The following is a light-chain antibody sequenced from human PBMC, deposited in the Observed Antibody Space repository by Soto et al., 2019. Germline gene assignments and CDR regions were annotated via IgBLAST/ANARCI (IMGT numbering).Light chain of an antibody. J-gene: IGLJ2*01. V-gene: IGLV2-14*01. CDR3: SSYTSTFTLVV. CDR2: DVS. Sequence: QSALTQPASVSGSPGQSITISCTGTNSDVGGYNYVSWYQQHPGKAPKLLIYDVSNRPSGVSNRFSGSKSGNTASLTISGLQAEDEADYYCSSYTSTFTLVVFGGGTKLTVL. CDR1: NSDVGGYNY.